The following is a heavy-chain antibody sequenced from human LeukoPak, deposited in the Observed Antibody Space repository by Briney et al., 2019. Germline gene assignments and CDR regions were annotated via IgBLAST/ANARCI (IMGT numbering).Heavy chain of an antibody. CDR3: AKEIWPTVTTPGWTYFDY. CDR1: AFTFSSYG. D-gene: IGHD4-17*01. Sequence: GGSLRLSCAASAFTFSSYGMHWVRQAPGKGLEWVAFIRYDGSNKYYADSVKGRFTISRDNSRNTLYLQMNSLRAEDTAVYYCAKEIWPTVTTPGWTYFDYWGQGTLVTVSS. CDR2: IRYDGSNK. V-gene: IGHV3-30*02. J-gene: IGHJ4*02.